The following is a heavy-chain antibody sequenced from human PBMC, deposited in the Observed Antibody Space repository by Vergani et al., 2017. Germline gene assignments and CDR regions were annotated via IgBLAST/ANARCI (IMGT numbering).Heavy chain of an antibody. Sequence: QLQLQESGSGLVKPSQTLSLACAVSGDSITNGGFSWNWIRQPPGKGPEWIGYIFPSGNSDYNPSLKNRVSISLDKSKNQFSLWVNSVTAADTAVYFCARASLRALVGYYYYMDVWGKGKTVVVSS. CDR3: ARASLRALVGYYYYMDV. V-gene: IGHV4-30-2*01. CDR2: IFPSGNS. J-gene: IGHJ6*03. CDR1: GDSITNGGFS. D-gene: IGHD3-16*02.